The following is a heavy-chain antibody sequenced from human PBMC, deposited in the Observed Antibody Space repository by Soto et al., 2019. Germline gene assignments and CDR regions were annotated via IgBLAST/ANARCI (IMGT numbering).Heavy chain of an antibody. Sequence: QVQLVQSGAEVRKPGASVKVSCKASGYTFSTYGINWIRQAPGQHLEWLGWLSPRNGNTNYAQNVQGRVTLTTDASTATAYLELKNLRSDDTAVYYCARVQLLPNPAFDFWGQGTLVTVSS. V-gene: IGHV1-18*04. J-gene: IGHJ4*02. CDR3: ARVQLLPNPAFDF. CDR2: LSPRNGNT. CDR1: GYTFSTYG. D-gene: IGHD6-13*01.